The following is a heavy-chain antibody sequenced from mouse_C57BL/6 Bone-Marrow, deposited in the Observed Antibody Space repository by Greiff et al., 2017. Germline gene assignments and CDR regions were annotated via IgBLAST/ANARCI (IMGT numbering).Heavy chain of an antibody. J-gene: IGHJ4*01. CDR2: INPYNGGT. D-gene: IGHD2-3*01. CDR1: GYTFTDYY. V-gene: IGHV1-19*01. CDR3: ARGYDGYYYYAMDY. Sequence: VQLQQSGPVLVKPGASVKMSCKASGYTFTDYYMNWVKQSHGKSLEWIGVINPYNGGTSYNQKFKGKATLTVDKSSSTAYMELNSLTSEDSAVYYCARGYDGYYYYAMDYWGQGTSVTVSS.